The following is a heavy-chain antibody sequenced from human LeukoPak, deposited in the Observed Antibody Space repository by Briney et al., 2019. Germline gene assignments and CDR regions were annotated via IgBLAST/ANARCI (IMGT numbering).Heavy chain of an antibody. V-gene: IGHV1-2*02. J-gene: IGHJ4*02. D-gene: IGHD3-3*01. CDR1: GYTFTGYY. CDR3: ARTLRGAFWSGYYFDY. Sequence: ASVKVSCKASGYTFTGYYMHWVRQAPGQGLEWMGLINPNSGGTNYAQKFQGRVTMTRDTSISTAYMELSRLRSDDTAVYYCARTLRGAFWSGYYFDYWGQGTLVTVSS. CDR2: INPNSGGT.